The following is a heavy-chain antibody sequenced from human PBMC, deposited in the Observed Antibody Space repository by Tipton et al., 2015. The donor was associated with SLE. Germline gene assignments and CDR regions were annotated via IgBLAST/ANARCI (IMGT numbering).Heavy chain of an antibody. V-gene: IGHV4-39*07. CDR2: INHSGST. CDR3: ARGWGSGWNYYYYYMDV. D-gene: IGHD6-19*01. Sequence: TLSLTCTVSGGSISSGSYYWSWIRQPPGKGLEWIGEINHSGSTNYNPSLKSRVTISVDTSKNQFSLKLSSVTAADTAVYYCARGWGSGWNYYYYYMDVWGKGTTVTVSS. CDR1: GGSISSGSYY. J-gene: IGHJ6*03.